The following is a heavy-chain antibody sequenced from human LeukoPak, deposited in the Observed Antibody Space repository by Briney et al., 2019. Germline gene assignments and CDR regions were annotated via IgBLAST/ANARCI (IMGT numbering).Heavy chain of an antibody. CDR2: IYSNEAT. CDR3: ARRNDFHI. V-gene: IGHV4-4*08. J-gene: IGHJ3*02. Sequence: SETLSLTCTVSGGSITGYHGSWIRQPPGKGLEWIGYIYSNEATEYKPSLKSRVTISADTSKNQFSLQLTSLTAADPAIYYCARRNDFHIWGQGTMVTVSS. CDR1: GGSITGYH.